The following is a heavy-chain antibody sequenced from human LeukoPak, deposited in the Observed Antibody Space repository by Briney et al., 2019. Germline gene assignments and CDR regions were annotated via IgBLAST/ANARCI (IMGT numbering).Heavy chain of an antibody. D-gene: IGHD3-3*01. J-gene: IGHJ4*02. CDR2: IKQDGSEK. CDR1: GFTFSSYG. Sequence: PGGSLRLSCAASGFTFSSYGMHWVRQAPGKGLEWVANIKQDGSEKYYVDSVKGRFTISRDNAKNSLYLQMNSLRAEDTAVYYCARADYDFWSGDRIDYWGQGTLVTVSS. V-gene: IGHV3-7*01. CDR3: ARADYDFWSGDRIDY.